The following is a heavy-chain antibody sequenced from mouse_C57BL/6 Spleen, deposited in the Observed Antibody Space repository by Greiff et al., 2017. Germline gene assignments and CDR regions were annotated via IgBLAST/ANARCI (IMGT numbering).Heavy chain of an antibody. CDR2: IHPSDSDT. CDR1: GYTFTSYW. CDR3: AMTDSSGPGFAY. J-gene: IGHJ3*01. D-gene: IGHD3-2*02. Sequence: QVQLQQPGAELVKPGASVKVSCKASGYTFTSYWMHWVKQRPGQGLEWIGRIHPSDSDTNYNQKFKGKATLTVDKSSSTAYMQLSSLTSEDSAVYYCAMTDSSGPGFAYWGQGTLVTVSA. V-gene: IGHV1-74*01.